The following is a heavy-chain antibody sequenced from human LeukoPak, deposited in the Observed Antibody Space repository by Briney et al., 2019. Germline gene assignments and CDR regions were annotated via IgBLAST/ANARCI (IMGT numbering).Heavy chain of an antibody. V-gene: IGHV4-59*01. Sequence: PSEXLSLTCTVSGGSISSYYWSWIRQPPGKGLEGIGYIYYSGSTNYNPSLKSRVTISVDTSKNQFSLKLSSVTAADTAVYYCARGIAAFDIWGQGTMVTVSS. J-gene: IGHJ3*02. CDR1: GGSISSYY. CDR2: IYYSGST. CDR3: ARGIAAFDI.